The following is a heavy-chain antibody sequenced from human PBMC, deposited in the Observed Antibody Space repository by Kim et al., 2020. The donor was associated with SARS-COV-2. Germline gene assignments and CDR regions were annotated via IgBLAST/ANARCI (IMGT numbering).Heavy chain of an antibody. D-gene: IGHD2-15*01. Sequence: SETLSLTCTVSGGSVSSGSYYWSWIRQPPGKGLEWIGYIYYSGSTNYNPSLKSRVTISVDTSKNQFSLKLSSVTAADTAVYYCARRVVDRFDPRGQGTLVPGPS. V-gene: IGHV4-61*01. CDR1: GGSVSSGSYY. CDR2: IYYSGST. J-gene: IGHJ5*02. CDR3: ARRVVDRFDP.